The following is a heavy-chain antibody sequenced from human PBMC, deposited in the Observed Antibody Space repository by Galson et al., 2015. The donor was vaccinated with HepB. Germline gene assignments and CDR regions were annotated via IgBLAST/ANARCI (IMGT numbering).Heavy chain of an antibody. CDR2: INWNSGRI. J-gene: IGHJ3*02. CDR1: GFTFNDYA. D-gene: IGHD4-23*01. Sequence: SLRLSCAASGFTFNDYAMHWVRQAPGKGLEWVSGINWNSGRIVYADSVKGRFTISRDNAKNSLYLQMNSLRTEDTALYYCAKDKGDYGDNSDAFDIWGQGTMVTVSS. V-gene: IGHV3-9*01. CDR3: AKDKGDYGDNSDAFDI.